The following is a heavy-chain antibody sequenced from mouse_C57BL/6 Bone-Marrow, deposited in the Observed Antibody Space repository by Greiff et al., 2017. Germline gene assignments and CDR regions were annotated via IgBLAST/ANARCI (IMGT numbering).Heavy chain of an antibody. CDR3: TRDRTVVDWYFDV. CDR2: ISSGGDYI. D-gene: IGHD1-1*01. CDR1: GFTFSSYA. J-gene: IGHJ1*03. V-gene: IGHV5-9-1*02. Sequence: EVHLVESGEGLVKPGGSLKLSCAASGFTFSSYAMSWVRQTPEKRLEWVAYISSGGDYIYYADTVKGRFTISRDNARNTLYLQMSSLKSEDTAMYYCTRDRTVVDWYFDVWGTGTTVTVSS.